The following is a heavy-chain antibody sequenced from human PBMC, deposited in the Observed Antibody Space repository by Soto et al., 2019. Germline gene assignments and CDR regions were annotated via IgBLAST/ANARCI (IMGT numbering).Heavy chain of an antibody. V-gene: IGHV3-9*01. D-gene: IGHD5-12*01. CDR2: ISWNSGSI. CDR1: GFTFDDYA. J-gene: IGHJ4*02. CDR3: AKSRGWLRFFDY. Sequence: EVQLVESGGGLVQPGRSLRLSCAASGFTFDDYAMHWVRQAPGKGLEWVSGISWNSGSIGYADSVMGRFTISRDNAKNSLYLQMNSLRAEDTALYYCAKSRGWLRFFDYWGQGTLVTVSS.